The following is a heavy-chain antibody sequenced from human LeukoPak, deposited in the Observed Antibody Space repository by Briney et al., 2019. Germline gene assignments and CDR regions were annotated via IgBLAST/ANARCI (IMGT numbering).Heavy chain of an antibody. CDR1: GFTFSTYN. Sequence: GGSLRLSCAASGFTFSTYNMNWVRQAPGKGLEWVSSISSSSNYIYYADSVKGRFTISRDNAKNSLYLHMNSLRAEDTDVYYCARDVGASAPDAFDIWGQGTMVTVSS. D-gene: IGHD1-26*01. V-gene: IGHV3-21*01. CDR2: ISSSSNYI. J-gene: IGHJ3*02. CDR3: ARDVGASAPDAFDI.